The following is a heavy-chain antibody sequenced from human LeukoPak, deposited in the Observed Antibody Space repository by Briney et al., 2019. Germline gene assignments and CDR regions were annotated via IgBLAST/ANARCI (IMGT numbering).Heavy chain of an antibody. CDR1: GFTFSNAW. CDR2: IKSKTDGGTT. J-gene: IGHJ3*02. D-gene: IGHD2-21*02. Sequence: GGSLRLSCAASGFTFSNAWMNWVRQAPGKGLEWVGRIKSKTDGGTTDYAAPVKGRFTISTDDSKTTLDLQLNSLKTEDTAVYYCTTAYCGGDCYWPLSAFNIWGQGTMVTVSS. CDR3: TTAYCGGDCYWPLSAFNI. V-gene: IGHV3-15*07.